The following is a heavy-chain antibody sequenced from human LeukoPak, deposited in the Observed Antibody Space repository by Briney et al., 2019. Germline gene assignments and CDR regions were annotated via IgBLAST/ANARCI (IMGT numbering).Heavy chain of an antibody. CDR1: GYTFTSYG. Sequence: ASVKVSCKASGYTFTSYGISWVRQAPGQGLEWMGWIGAYNGNTNYAQKLQGRVTMTTDTSTSTAYMELRSLRSDDTAVYYCAGGSSYVSRAYYYYGMDVWGQGTTVTVSS. D-gene: IGHD2-8*01. J-gene: IGHJ6*02. CDR2: IGAYNGNT. CDR3: AGGSSYVSRAYYYYGMDV. V-gene: IGHV1-18*01.